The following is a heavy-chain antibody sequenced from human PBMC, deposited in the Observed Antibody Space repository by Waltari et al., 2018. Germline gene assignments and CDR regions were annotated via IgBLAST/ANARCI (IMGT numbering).Heavy chain of an antibody. V-gene: IGHV3-15*01. CDR3: TTGALGGPLGDY. CDR1: GFTFSNAW. CDR2: IKSKTDGGTT. Sequence: EVQLVESGGGLVKPGGSLRLSCAASGFTFSNAWMSWVRQAPGKGLEWVGRIKSKTDGGTTDYAAPVKGRFTISRDDSKNTLYLQMNSLKTEDTAVYYCTTGALGGPLGDYWGQGTLVTVSS. J-gene: IGHJ4*02. D-gene: IGHD3-16*01.